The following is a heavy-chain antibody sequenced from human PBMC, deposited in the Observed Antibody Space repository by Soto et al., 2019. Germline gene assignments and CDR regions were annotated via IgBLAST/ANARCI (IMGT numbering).Heavy chain of an antibody. CDR2: MNPNSGNT. J-gene: IGHJ6*03. Sequence: QVQLVQSGAEVKKPGASVKVSCKASGYTFTSYDINWVRQATGQGLEWMGWMNPNSGNTGYAQKIQGRVTMTRNTSISTADMELSSLRSEDTAVYYCARGVRKYNYYYYYRDVWGKGTTVTVSS. CDR1: GYTFTSYD. CDR3: ARGVRKYNYYYYYRDV. V-gene: IGHV1-8*01. D-gene: IGHD1-1*01.